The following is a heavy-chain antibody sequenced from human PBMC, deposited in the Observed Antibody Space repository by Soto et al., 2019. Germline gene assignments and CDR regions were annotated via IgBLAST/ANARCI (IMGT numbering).Heavy chain of an antibody. J-gene: IGHJ4*02. D-gene: IGHD1-26*01. V-gene: IGHV3-23*01. Sequence: EVQLLESGGGLVQPGGSLRLSCVASGFSFSHSAMAWVRQAPGKGLEWVSTISDVGGATYSADSVKGRFTLSRDDVKNSLYLQMNSLRDEDTAVYYCARGPGGGAFDYWGQGSLVTVSA. CDR3: ARGPGGGAFDY. CDR2: ISDVGGAT. CDR1: GFSFSHSA.